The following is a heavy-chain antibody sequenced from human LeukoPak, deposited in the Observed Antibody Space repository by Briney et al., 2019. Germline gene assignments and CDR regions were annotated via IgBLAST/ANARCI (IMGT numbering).Heavy chain of an antibody. CDR2: IKSKTDGGTT. J-gene: IGHJ4*02. CDR3: TTDWRYYYDSSGYYPLGC. CDR1: GFTFSNAW. Sequence: GGSLRLSCAASGFTFSNAWMNWVRQAPGKGLEWVGRIKSKTDGGTTDYAAPVKGRFTISRDDSKNTLYLQMNSLKTEDTAVYYCTTDWRYYYDSSGYYPLGCWGQGTLGTVSS. V-gene: IGHV3-15*01. D-gene: IGHD3-22*01.